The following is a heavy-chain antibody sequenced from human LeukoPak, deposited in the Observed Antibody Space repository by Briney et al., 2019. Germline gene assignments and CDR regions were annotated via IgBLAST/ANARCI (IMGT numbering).Heavy chain of an antibody. CDR3: ARDGGYSYGYPNWFDP. V-gene: IGHV4-59*01. CDR1: GGSLSSYY. CDR2: IYYSGST. J-gene: IGHJ5*02. D-gene: IGHD5-18*01. Sequence: SETLSLTCSVSGGSLSSYYWSWVRRPPGKGLEWIGYIYYSGSTNYNPSLTSRVTISVDTSKNQFSLKLSSVTAADTAVYYCARDGGYSYGYPNWFDPWGQGTLVTVSS.